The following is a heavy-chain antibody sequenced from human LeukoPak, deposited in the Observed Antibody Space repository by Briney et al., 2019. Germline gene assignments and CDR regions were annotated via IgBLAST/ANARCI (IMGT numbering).Heavy chain of an antibody. CDR1: VAPFTGNW. CDR2: IYPGDSDT. J-gene: IGHJ4*02. Sequence: GESLTFSGQCSVAPFTGNWSAGLRQMPGKGLEWMGIIYPGDSDTRYSPSFQGQVTISADTSISTAYLQWRNRKSADPGMTYGARLVYSSGRQGCFDYWGQGTLVTVSS. CDR3: ARLVYSSGRQGCFDY. D-gene: IGHD6-19*01. V-gene: IGHV5-51*01.